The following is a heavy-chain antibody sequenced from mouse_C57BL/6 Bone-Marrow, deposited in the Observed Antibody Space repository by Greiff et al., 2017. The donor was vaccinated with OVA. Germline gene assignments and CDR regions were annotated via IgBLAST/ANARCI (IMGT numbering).Heavy chain of an antibody. D-gene: IGHD1-1*01. CDR1: GFTFSDYY. CDR3: ARRRSSYWYFDV. CDR2: ISNGGGST. V-gene: IGHV5-12*01. J-gene: IGHJ1*03. Sequence: EVQRVESGGGLVQPGGSLKLSCAASGFTFSDYYMYWVRQTPEKRLEWVAYISNGGGSTYYPDTVKGRFSISRDNAKNTLYLQMSRLKSEYTAMYYCARRRSSYWYFDVWGTGTTVTVSS.